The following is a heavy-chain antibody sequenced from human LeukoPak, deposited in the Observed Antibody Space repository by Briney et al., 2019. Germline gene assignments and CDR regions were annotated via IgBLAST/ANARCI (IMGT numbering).Heavy chain of an antibody. CDR2: MNPNSGNT. J-gene: IGHJ5*02. CDR3: ATHLEYYDYVWGSYHPKQDWFDP. CDR1: GYTFTGYY. V-gene: IGHV1-8*02. Sequence: GASVKVSCKASGYTFTGYYMHWVRQAPGQGLEWMGWMNPNSGNTGYAQKFQGRVTMTRNTSISTAYMELSSLRSEDTAVYYCATHLEYYDYVWGSYHPKQDWFDPWGQGTLVTVSS. D-gene: IGHD3-16*02.